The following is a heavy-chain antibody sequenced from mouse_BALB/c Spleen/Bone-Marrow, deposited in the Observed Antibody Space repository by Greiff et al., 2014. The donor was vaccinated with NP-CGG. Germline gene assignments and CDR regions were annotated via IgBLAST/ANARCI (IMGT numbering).Heavy chain of an antibody. CDR2: ILPGSGST. Sequence: VQLQESGAELMKPGASVKISCKATGYTFSSYWIEWVKQRPGHGLEWIGEILPGSGSTNYNGKFKGKATFTADTSSNTAYMQLSSLTSEDSAVYYCARNGNYPAWFAYWGQGTLVTVSA. V-gene: IGHV1-9*01. D-gene: IGHD2-1*01. CDR3: ARNGNYPAWFAY. CDR1: GYTFSSYW. J-gene: IGHJ3*01.